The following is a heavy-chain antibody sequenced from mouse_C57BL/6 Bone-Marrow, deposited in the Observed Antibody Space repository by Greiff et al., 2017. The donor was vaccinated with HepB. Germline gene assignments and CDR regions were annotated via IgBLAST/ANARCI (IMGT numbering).Heavy chain of an antibody. CDR3: TTLYDYDDAMDY. J-gene: IGHJ4*01. Sequence: DVKLQESGAELVRPGASVKLSCTASGFNIKDDYMHWVKQRPEQGLEWIGWIDPENGDTEYASKFQGKATITADTSSNTAYLQLSSLTSEDTAVYYCTTLYDYDDAMDYWGQGTSVTVSS. CDR2: IDPENGDT. D-gene: IGHD2-4*01. CDR1: GFNIKDDY. V-gene: IGHV14-4*01.